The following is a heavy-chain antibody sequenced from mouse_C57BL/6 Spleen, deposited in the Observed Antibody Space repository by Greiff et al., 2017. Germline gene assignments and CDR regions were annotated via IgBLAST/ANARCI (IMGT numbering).Heavy chain of an antibody. V-gene: IGHV1-64*01. D-gene: IGHD2-3*01. CDR3: AGWLLQGMDY. J-gene: IGHJ4*01. Sequence: QVQLQQSGAELVKPGASVKLSCKASGYTFTSYWMHWVKQRPGQGLEWIGMIHPNSGSTNYNEKFKSKATLTVDKASITAYIQLSSLTSEDSAVYDCAGWLLQGMDYWGQGTSVTVSS. CDR2: IHPNSGST. CDR1: GYTFTSYW.